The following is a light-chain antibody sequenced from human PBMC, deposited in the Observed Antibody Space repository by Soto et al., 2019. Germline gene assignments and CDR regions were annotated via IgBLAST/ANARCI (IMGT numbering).Light chain of an antibody. CDR2: AAF. CDR3: LQGYSTRPYT. Sequence: DIQMTQSPSSLSASVGDRVTITCRASQSISRYLNWYQQKPWKAPKILIYAAFSLQSGVPSRFSGSGSGTDFNLNISRLPPEEFATYYCLQGYSTRPYTFGQGTKLEIK. V-gene: IGKV1-39*01. J-gene: IGKJ2*01. CDR1: QSISRY.